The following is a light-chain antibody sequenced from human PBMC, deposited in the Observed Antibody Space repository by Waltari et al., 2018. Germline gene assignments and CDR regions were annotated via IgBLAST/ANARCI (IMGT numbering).Light chain of an antibody. Sequence: QSALTQPASVSGSPGQSITISCTGTRSDVGGYNYVSWYQQHPDKVPKLFIYDVSNRPSGLSIRFSGSKSGTTASLTISGLQAEDEADYFCGSYTSDSSVVFGGGPRLTVL. J-gene: IGLJ2*01. CDR3: GSYTSDSSVV. CDR2: DVS. V-gene: IGLV2-14*01. CDR1: RSDVGGYNY.